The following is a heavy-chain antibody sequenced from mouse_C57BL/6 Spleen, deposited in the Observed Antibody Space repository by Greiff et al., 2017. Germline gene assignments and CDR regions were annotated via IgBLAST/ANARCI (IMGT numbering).Heavy chain of an antibody. D-gene: IGHD1-1*01. V-gene: IGHV1-53*01. Sequence: QVQLQQPGTELVEPGASVKLSCKASGYTFTSYWMHWVKQRPGQGLEWIGNINPSNGGTNYNEKFKSKATLTVDKSSSTAYMQLSSLTSEDSAVYYCARERAITTVVADYYAMDYWGQGTSVTVSS. CDR2: INPSNGGT. CDR3: ARERAITTVVADYYAMDY. J-gene: IGHJ4*01. CDR1: GYTFTSYW.